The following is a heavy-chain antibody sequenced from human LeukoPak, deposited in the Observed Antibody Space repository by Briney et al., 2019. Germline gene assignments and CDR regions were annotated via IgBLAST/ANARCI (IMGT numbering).Heavy chain of an antibody. CDR3: ARYYYDSSGYYSSGNWFDP. J-gene: IGHJ5*02. CDR2: IIPIFGTA. Sequence: SVKISCNASGGTFSSYAIIWVRRAPGQGLEWMVGIIPIFGTANYAQKFQGRVTITTDESTSTAYMELSSLRSEDTAVYYCARYYYDSSGYYSSGNWFDPWGQGTLVTVSS. D-gene: IGHD3-22*01. V-gene: IGHV1-69*05. CDR1: GGTFSSYA.